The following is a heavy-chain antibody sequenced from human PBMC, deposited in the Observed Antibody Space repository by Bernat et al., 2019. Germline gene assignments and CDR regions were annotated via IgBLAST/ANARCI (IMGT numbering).Heavy chain of an antibody. V-gene: IGHV3-7*03. CDR3: AKGVPAASDY. J-gene: IGHJ4*02. D-gene: IGHD2-2*01. Sequence: EVQLVESGGGLVQPGGSLRLSCVASGFTFSSYWMSWVRQAPGKGLEWVANIKQDGSEKYYVDSVKGRFTISRDNAKNSLYLQMNSLRAEDTAVYYCAKGVPAASDYWGQGTLVTVSS. CDR1: GFTFSSYW. CDR2: IKQDGSEK.